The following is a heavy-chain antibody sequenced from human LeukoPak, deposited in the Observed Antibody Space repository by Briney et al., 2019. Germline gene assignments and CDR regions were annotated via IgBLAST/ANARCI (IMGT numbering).Heavy chain of an antibody. D-gene: IGHD7-27*01. Sequence: GGSLRLSCAASGFTFSSYAMHWVRQAPGKGLEWVAVISYDGSNKYYADSVKGRFTFSRDNSKNTLYLQMNSLRAEDTAVYYCASRETGDEAFDIWGQGTMVTVSS. V-gene: IGHV3-30-3*01. CDR2: ISYDGSNK. CDR3: ASRETGDEAFDI. J-gene: IGHJ3*02. CDR1: GFTFSSYA.